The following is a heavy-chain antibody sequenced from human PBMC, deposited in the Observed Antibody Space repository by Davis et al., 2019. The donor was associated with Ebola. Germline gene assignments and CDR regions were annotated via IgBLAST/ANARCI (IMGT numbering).Heavy chain of an antibody. Sequence: ASVKVSCKASGYTFTSYAMHWVRQAPGQRLEWMGWINAGNGNTKYSQKFQGRVTITRDTSASTAYMELSSLRSEDTAVYYCARDRGVEQWSDNAFDIWGQGTMVTVSS. CDR2: INAGNGNT. CDR1: GYTFTSYA. D-gene: IGHD6-19*01. V-gene: IGHV1-3*01. J-gene: IGHJ3*02. CDR3: ARDRGVEQWSDNAFDI.